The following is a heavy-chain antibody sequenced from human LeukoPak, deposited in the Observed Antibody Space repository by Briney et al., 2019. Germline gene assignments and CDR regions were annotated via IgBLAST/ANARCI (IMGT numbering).Heavy chain of an antibody. V-gene: IGHV1-69*04. Sequence: SVKVSCKASGGTFSSYAISWVRQAPGQGLEWMGRIIPIFGIANYAQKFQGRVTITADKSTSTAYMELSSLRSEDTAVYYCARGLENDFTFDYWGQGTLVTVSS. D-gene: IGHD2-21*02. CDR3: ARGLENDFTFDY. CDR1: GGTFSSYA. J-gene: IGHJ4*02. CDR2: IIPIFGIA.